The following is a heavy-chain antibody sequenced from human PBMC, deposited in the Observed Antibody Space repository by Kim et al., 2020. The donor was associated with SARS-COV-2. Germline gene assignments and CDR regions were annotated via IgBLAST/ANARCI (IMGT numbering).Heavy chain of an antibody. Sequence: ASVKVSCKASGYTFTDYAMHWVRQAPGQRLEWMGYISAGDGNTKCSQKFQGRVTITRDTSASTSYMQLSSLTSEDTAVYYCARGGYGYNDKGGYYCDYWGQGMLVTVSS. CDR3: ARGGYGYNDKGGYYCDY. J-gene: IGHJ4*02. CDR1: GYTFTDYA. CDR2: ISAGDGNT. V-gene: IGHV1-3*01. D-gene: IGHD5-18*01.